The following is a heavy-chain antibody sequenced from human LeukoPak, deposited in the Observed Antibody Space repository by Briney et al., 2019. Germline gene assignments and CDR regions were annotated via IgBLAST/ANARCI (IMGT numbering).Heavy chain of an antibody. V-gene: IGHV4-59*12. D-gene: IGHD2-2*01. CDR1: GGSIINYN. J-gene: IGHJ4*02. CDR3: ARGTGIVVVPAAMVDYFDY. Sequence: SETLSLTCTVSGGSIINYNWSWIRQPPGTGLEWIGYIYYSGSTNYNPSLKSRVTISVDTSKNQFSLKLSSVTAADTAVYYCARGTGIVVVPAAMVDYFDYWGQGTLVTVSS. CDR2: IYYSGST.